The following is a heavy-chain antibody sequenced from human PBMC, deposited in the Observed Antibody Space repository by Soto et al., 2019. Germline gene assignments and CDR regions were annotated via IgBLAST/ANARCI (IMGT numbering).Heavy chain of an antibody. CDR1: GNSFTRYW. V-gene: IGHV5-51*01. CDR3: ARHWGYSGYDPYYYSYYGMDV. J-gene: IGHJ6*02. Sequence: ESMTINSTCSGNSFTRYWIGWVRQMPGKGLEWMGIIYPGDSDTRYSPSFQGQVTISADKSISTAYLQWSSLKASDTAMYYCARHWGYSGYDPYYYSYYGMDVWGQGTTVTVSS. CDR2: IYPGDSDT. D-gene: IGHD5-12*01.